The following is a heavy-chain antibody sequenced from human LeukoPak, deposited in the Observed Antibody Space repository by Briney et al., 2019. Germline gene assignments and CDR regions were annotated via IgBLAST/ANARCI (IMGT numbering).Heavy chain of an antibody. CDR3: ARAQIPGDAFDI. Sequence: PSQTLSLTCTVSGGSISSGDYYWSWIRQPPGKGLEWIGYIYYSGSTYYNPSLKSRVTISVDTSKNQFSLKLSSVTAADTAVYYCARAQIPGDAFDIWGQGTMVTVSS. J-gene: IGHJ3*02. CDR1: GGSISSGDYY. V-gene: IGHV4-30-4*08. D-gene: IGHD2-21*01. CDR2: IYYSGST.